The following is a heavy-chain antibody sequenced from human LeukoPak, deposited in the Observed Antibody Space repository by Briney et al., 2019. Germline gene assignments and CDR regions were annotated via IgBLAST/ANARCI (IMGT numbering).Heavy chain of an antibody. CDR3: TRQDRGSYFDS. CDR1: GYTFSNYY. J-gene: IGHJ4*02. CDR2: INPNSGGT. V-gene: IGHV1-2*02. Sequence: GASVKVSCKASGYTFSNYYLHWVRQVPGQGLEWMGWINPNSGGTNYAQKFEGRVTMTRDTSISTAYMELSRLGSDDTAVYYCTRQDRGSYFDSWGQGTLVTVSS. D-gene: IGHD1-26*01.